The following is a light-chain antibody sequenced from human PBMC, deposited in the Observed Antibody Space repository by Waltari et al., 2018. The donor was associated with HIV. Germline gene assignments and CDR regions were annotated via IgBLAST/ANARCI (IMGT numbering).Light chain of an antibody. CDR3: QQYNNWPPIT. J-gene: IGKJ5*01. CDR1: QTIRSN. CDR2: DAS. Sequence: EILMTQSPATLSVSPGERATLSCRASQTIRSNLAWYQQKPGQAPRLILYDASTRATGIPARFSGSGSGTEFTLTITSLQSEDFAVYYCQQYNNWPPITYGQGTRLEIK. V-gene: IGKV3-15*01.